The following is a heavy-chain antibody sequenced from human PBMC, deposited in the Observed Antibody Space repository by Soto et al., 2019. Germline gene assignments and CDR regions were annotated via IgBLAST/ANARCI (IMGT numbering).Heavy chain of an antibody. J-gene: IGHJ3*02. CDR2: IYSSGST. D-gene: IGHD2-15*01. Sequence: GGSLRLSCAASGFTVSSNYMSWVRQAPGKGLEWVSVIYSSGSTYYADSVKGRFTISRDNSKNTLYLQMNSLRAEDTAVYYCARDFRYCSGGSCYDNDAFDIWGQGTMVTVSS. V-gene: IGHV3-66*01. CDR1: GFTVSSNY. CDR3: ARDFRYCSGGSCYDNDAFDI.